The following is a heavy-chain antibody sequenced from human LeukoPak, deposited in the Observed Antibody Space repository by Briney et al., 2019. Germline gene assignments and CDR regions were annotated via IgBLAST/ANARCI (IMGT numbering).Heavy chain of an antibody. J-gene: IGHJ4*02. D-gene: IGHD6-13*01. Sequence: SETLSLTCAVYGGSFSGYYWSWIRQPPGKGLEWIGEINHSGSTNYNPSLKSRVTISVDTSKNQFSLKLTSVTAADTAVYYCARDATIAAPLMSWGQGTLVIVSS. CDR3: ARDATIAAPLMS. CDR2: INHSGST. CDR1: GGSFSGYY. V-gene: IGHV4-34*01.